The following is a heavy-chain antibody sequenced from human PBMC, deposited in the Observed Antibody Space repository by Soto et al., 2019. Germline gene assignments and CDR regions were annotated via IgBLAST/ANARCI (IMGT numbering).Heavy chain of an antibody. V-gene: IGHV3-7*05. J-gene: IGHJ6*02. CDR2: IKQDGSEK. Sequence: PGGSLRLSCAASGFTFSRYWMSWVRQAPGKGLEWVANIKQDGSEKYYVDSVRGRSTISRDNAKNSLYLQMNSLRAEDTALYYCAKDRAAATYYYYGMDGWGQRTTVTVSS. D-gene: IGHD6-13*01. CDR3: AKDRAAATYYYYGMDG. CDR1: GFTFSRYW.